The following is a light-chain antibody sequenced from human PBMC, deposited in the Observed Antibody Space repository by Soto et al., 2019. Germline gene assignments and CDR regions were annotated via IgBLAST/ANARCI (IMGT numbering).Light chain of an antibody. CDR3: QQYSKWPLT. J-gene: IGKJ4*01. CDR2: GAS. V-gene: IGKV3-15*01. CDR1: QSVYTT. Sequence: EIVMTQSPATLSVSPGERATLSCRASQSVYTTLAWYQQKPGQAPRLLIYGASTRATGIPARFSGTGSATEFTLTISSLQSEDSAVYYCQQYSKWPLTFGGGTKVDIK.